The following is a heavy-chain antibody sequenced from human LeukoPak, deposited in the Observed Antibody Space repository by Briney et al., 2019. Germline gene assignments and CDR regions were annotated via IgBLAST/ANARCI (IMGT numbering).Heavy chain of an antibody. CDR3: ARVAAWDSSGYLFDY. D-gene: IGHD3-22*01. CDR1: GFTFDDYG. CDR2: INWNGGST. V-gene: IGHV3-20*04. J-gene: IGHJ4*02. Sequence: SGGSLRLSCAASGFTFDDYGMSWVRQAPGKGLEWVSGINWNGGSTGYADSVKGRFTISREHAKNTLYLQMNSLRAEDTAVYYCARVAAWDSSGYLFDYWGQGTLVTVSS.